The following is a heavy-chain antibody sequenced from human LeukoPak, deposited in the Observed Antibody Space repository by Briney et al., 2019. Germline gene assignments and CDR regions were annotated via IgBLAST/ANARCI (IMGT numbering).Heavy chain of an antibody. CDR3: AKDWIQFNRVFDCFDS. D-gene: IGHD5-18*01. CDR2: IGNTET. Sequence: GGSLRLSCATSGFPFETNAMSWVRQAPGKGLEWVATIGNTETFYADSVTGRFTISRDNSKNTVNLQMNRLRVEDTAIYYCAKDWIQFNRVFDCFDSWGRGTLVTVSS. CDR1: GFPFETNA. J-gene: IGHJ4*02. V-gene: IGHV3-23*01.